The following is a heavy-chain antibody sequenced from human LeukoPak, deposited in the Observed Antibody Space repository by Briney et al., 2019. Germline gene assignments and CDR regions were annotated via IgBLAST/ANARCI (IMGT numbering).Heavy chain of an antibody. CDR1: GLTFRGYS. CDR3: ARGAGIAAAGPYYYYGMDV. V-gene: IGHV3-21*01. Sequence: GGSLGLSVAAPGLTFRGYSMNWFGQAPGKGLEGVQPFVISSSYIYYADSVKGRFTISRDNAKNSLYLQMNSLRAEDTAVYYCARGAGIAAAGPYYYYGMDVWGQGTTVTVSS. D-gene: IGHD6-13*01. CDR2: FVISSSYI. J-gene: IGHJ6*02.